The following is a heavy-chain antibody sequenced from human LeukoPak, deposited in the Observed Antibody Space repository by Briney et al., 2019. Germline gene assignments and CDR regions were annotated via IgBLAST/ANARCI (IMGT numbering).Heavy chain of an antibody. V-gene: IGHV3-73*01. J-gene: IGHJ4*02. CDR1: GFTFSGSA. CDR3: TRHPPSGYYYGSGSYSPAGY. D-gene: IGHD3-10*01. Sequence: PGGSLRLSCAASGFTFSGSAMHWVSQASGKGLEWVGRIRSKANSYATAYAASVKGRFTISRDDSKNTAYLQMNSLKTEDTAVYYCTRHPPSGYYYGSGSYSPAGYWGQGTLVTVSS. CDR2: IRSKANSYAT.